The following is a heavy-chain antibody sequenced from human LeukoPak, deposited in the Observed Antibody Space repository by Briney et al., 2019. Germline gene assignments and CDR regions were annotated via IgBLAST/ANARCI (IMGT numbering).Heavy chain of an antibody. Sequence: GGSLRLSCAASGFTFSSYEMNWVRQASGKGLEWVGRIRSKANSYATAYAASVKGRFTISRDDSKNTAYLQMNSLKTEDTAVYYCTSLTVTANDYYYYYMDVWGKGTTVTVSS. CDR1: GFTFSSYE. D-gene: IGHD2-21*02. CDR2: IRSKANSYAT. J-gene: IGHJ6*03. CDR3: TSLTVTANDYYYYYMDV. V-gene: IGHV3-73*01.